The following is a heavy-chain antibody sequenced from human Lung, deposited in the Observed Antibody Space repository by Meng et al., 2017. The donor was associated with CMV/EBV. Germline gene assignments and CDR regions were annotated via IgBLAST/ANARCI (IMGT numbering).Heavy chain of an antibody. CDR1: GGSFSGYY. CDR3: ARGQRYYYGSGRWDRAWYYYGMDV. V-gene: IGHV4-34*01. D-gene: IGHD3-10*01. Sequence: SETLSLTCAVYGGSFSGYYWSWIRQPPGKGLGWIGEINHSGSTNYNPSLKSRVTISVDTSKNQFSLKLSSVTAADTAVYYCARGQRYYYGSGRWDRAWYYYGMDVWGQGTTVTVSS. CDR2: INHSGST. J-gene: IGHJ6*02.